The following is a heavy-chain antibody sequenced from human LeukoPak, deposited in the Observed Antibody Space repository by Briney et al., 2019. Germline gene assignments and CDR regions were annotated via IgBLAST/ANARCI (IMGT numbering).Heavy chain of an antibody. CDR3: AKDLSDDFWSGYYFDY. V-gene: IGHV3-30*02. D-gene: IGHD3-3*01. Sequence: GGSLRLSCAASGFTFSSYGMHWVRQAPGKGLEWVAFIRYDGSNKYYADSVKGRFTISRDNSKNTLYLQMHSLRAEDTAVYYCAKDLSDDFWSGYYFDYWGQGTLVTVSS. CDR1: GFTFSSYG. CDR2: IRYDGSNK. J-gene: IGHJ4*02.